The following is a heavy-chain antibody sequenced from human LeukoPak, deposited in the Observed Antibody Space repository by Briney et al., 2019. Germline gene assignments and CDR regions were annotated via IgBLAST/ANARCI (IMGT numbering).Heavy chain of an antibody. V-gene: IGHV3-53*01. Sequence: GGSLRLSCAASGFTVSSNYMSWVRQAPGKGLEWVSVLYGGGSIYNAESVKGRFTISRDNSRNTLYLQMNSLRAEDTAVYYRARGTYYDSSGYHFDYWGQGTLVTVSP. CDR2: LYGGGSI. D-gene: IGHD3-22*01. CDR1: GFTVSSNY. J-gene: IGHJ4*02. CDR3: ARGTYYDSSGYHFDY.